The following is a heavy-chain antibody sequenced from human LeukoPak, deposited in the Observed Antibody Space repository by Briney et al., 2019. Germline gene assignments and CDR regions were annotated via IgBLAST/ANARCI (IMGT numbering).Heavy chain of an antibody. Sequence: GGSLRLSCAAPGFTFSSYALSWVRQAPGKGLEWVSALSGSGDMKYYADSMKGRFAISRDNAKNSVSLQMDGLRAEDTAVYYCARVTSSGSYPPFDYWGQGTLVTVSS. CDR1: GFTFSSYA. CDR2: LSGSGDMK. J-gene: IGHJ4*02. D-gene: IGHD1-26*01. CDR3: ARVTSSGSYPPFDY. V-gene: IGHV3-23*01.